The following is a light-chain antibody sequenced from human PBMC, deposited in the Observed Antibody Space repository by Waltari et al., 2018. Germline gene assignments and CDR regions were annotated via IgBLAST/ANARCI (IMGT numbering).Light chain of an antibody. Sequence: QSALTQPASVSGSPGQPITISCTGTSRDIGASNLVSWYQQRPGKAPKLMIYEVAKWPSGVSNRFSGSKSGNTASLTISGLQAEDEADYYCCSYAGRRILGVVFGGGTKLTVL. CDR3: CSYAGRRILGVV. J-gene: IGLJ2*01. CDR2: EVA. CDR1: SRDIGASNL. V-gene: IGLV2-23*02.